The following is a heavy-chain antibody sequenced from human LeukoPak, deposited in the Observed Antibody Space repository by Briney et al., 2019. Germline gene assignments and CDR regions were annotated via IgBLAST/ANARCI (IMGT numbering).Heavy chain of an antibody. J-gene: IGHJ4*02. CDR3: VQDGPLRSDY. CDR1: RASISTYY. D-gene: IGHD5/OR15-5a*01. CDR2: IFASGST. Sequence: PSETLSLTCTLSRASISTYYWSWIRQPARKGLEWIGRIFASGSTNYNPSLKSRIAMSVDTSKNQFSLNLTSVTAADTAMYYCVQDGPLRSDYWGQGTLVTVSS. V-gene: IGHV4-4*07.